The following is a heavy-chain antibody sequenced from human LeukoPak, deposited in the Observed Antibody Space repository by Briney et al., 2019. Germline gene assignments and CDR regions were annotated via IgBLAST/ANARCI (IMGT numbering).Heavy chain of an antibody. J-gene: IGHJ4*02. CDR1: GGSISSSSYY. V-gene: IGHV4-39*07. CDR3: ATTHLHDYGGNVLPDY. CDR2: IYYSGST. D-gene: IGHD4-23*01. Sequence: PSETLSLTCTVSGGSISSSSYYWGWIRQPPGKGLEWIGSIYYSGSTYYNPSLKSRVTISVDTSKNQFSLKLSSVTAADTAVYYCATTHLHDYGGNVLPDYWGQGTLVTVSS.